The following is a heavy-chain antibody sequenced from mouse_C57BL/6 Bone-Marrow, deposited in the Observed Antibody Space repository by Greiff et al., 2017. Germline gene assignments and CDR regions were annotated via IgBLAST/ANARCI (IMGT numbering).Heavy chain of an antibody. CDR3: AKRDGYLFAY. CDR1: GYTFTSYW. V-gene: IGHV1-61*01. Sequence: QVQLQQPGAELVRPGSSVKLSCKASGYTFTSYWMDWVKQRPGQGLEWIGNIYPSDSETHYNQKFKDKATLTVDKSSSTAYMQLSSLTSEDSAVYYCAKRDGYLFAYWGQGTLVTVSA. D-gene: IGHD2-3*01. J-gene: IGHJ3*01. CDR2: IYPSDSET.